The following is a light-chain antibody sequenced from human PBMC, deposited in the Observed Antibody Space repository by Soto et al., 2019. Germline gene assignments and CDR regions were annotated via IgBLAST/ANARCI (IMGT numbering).Light chain of an antibody. CDR1: SSDVGGYNF. Sequence: QSVLTQPASVSGSPGQSITICCAGTSSDVGGYNFVSWYQHHPGKAPKLMIYDVTYRPSGVSNRFSGSKSANAASLTISGLQAEDEADYYCISYTKSAPTYVFGTGTQLTVL. CDR2: DVT. J-gene: IGLJ1*01. V-gene: IGLV2-14*03. CDR3: ISYTKSAPTYV.